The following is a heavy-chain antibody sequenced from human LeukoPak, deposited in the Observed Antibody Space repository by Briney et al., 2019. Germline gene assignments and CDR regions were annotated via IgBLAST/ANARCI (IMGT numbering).Heavy chain of an antibody. CDR3: ARVACSSASCPKRGTFDY. V-gene: IGHV4-59*01. Sequence: SETLSLTCTVSGGSISSYYWNWIRQPPGQGLEWIGYIYYSGSTNYHPSLESRVTISVHTSRNQFSLNLTSVTAADTAIYYCARVACSSASCPKRGTFDYWGQGTLVTVSS. J-gene: IGHJ4*02. CDR1: GGSISSYY. CDR2: IYYSGST. D-gene: IGHD2-2*01.